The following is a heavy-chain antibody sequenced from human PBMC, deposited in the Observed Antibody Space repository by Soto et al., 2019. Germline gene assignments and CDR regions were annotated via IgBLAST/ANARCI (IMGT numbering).Heavy chain of an antibody. CDR3: TRFLAARFDF. CDR2: IRNKSYGEST. V-gene: IGHV3-49*04. J-gene: IGHJ4*02. CDR1: GFIFGDYG. Sequence: PGGSLRLSCTASGFIFGDYGMSWVRQAPGKGLEYIGLIRNKSYGESTEYAASVKGRFTISRDDSKNIVYLQMNSLKAEDTGVYFCTRFLAARFDFWGQGTLVTVSS. D-gene: IGHD6-13*01.